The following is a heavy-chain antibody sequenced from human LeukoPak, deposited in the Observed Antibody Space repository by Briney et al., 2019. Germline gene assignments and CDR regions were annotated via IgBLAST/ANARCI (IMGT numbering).Heavy chain of an antibody. CDR1: GDSINNYY. J-gene: IGHJ4*02. CDR3: ARHDPRGEPARLGFFDY. Sequence: SETLSLTCTVSGDSINNYYWSWIRQPPGKGLEWIGYIYYSGSTNYNPSLKSRVTISVDTSRNQFSLNLSSVTPADTAVYYCARHDPRGEPARLGFFDYWGQGTLVTVSS. D-gene: IGHD6-6*01. CDR2: IYYSGST. V-gene: IGHV4-59*08.